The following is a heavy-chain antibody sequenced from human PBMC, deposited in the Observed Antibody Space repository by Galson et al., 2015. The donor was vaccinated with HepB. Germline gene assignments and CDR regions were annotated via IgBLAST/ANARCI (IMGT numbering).Heavy chain of an antibody. CDR1: GGTFSNTA. J-gene: IGHJ4*02. CDR2: ITPICGTP. CDR3: ARGFSVEPNLQYFFY. V-gene: IGHV1-69*13. Sequence: SVKVSCKAYGGTFSNTAMRWVRQAPGQGPEWMGGITPICGTPNYSQRFRGRLTIRADESTRTAYMQLNSLRSEDTAVYFCARGFSVEPNLQYFFYWGQGTLITVSS. D-gene: IGHD3-9*01.